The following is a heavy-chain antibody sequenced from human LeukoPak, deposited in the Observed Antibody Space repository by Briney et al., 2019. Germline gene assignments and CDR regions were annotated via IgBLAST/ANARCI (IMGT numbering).Heavy chain of an antibody. CDR1: GGSFSGYY. V-gene: IGHV4-34*09. J-gene: IGHJ4*02. Sequence: SETLSLTCAVYGGSFSGYYWSWIRQPPGKGLEWIGYIYYSGSTYYNPSLKSRVTISVDTSKNQFSLKLSSVTAADTAVYYCASRDYFSRGEDYWGQGTLVTVSS. CDR2: IYYSGST. CDR3: ASRDYFSRGEDY. D-gene: IGHD2/OR15-2a*01.